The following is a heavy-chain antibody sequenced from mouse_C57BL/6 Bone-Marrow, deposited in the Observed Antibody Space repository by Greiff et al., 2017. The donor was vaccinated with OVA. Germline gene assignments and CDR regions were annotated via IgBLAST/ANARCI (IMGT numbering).Heavy chain of an antibody. CDR1: GFTFSDAW. CDR3: TRVTTRYFDV. CDR2: IRNKANNHAT. Sequence: EVMLVESGGGLVQPGGSMKLSCAASGFTFSDAWMDWVRQSPEKGLEWVAEIRNKANNHATYYAESVIGRFTISRDGSKSSDYLQMNSLRAEDAGMYYCTRVTTRYFDVWGTVTTVTVSS. J-gene: IGHJ1*03. D-gene: IGHD2-13*01. V-gene: IGHV6-6*01.